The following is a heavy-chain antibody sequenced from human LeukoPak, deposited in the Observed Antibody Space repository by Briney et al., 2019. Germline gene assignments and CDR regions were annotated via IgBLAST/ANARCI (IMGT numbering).Heavy chain of an antibody. V-gene: IGHV4-61*02. Sequence: PSETLSLTCTVSGGSISSGSYYWSWIRQPAGKGLEWIGRIYTSGSTNYNPSLKSRVTISVDTSKNQFSLKLSSVTAADTAVYYCARGWEIAAAGIDAFDIWGQGTMVTVSS. CDR2: IYTSGST. D-gene: IGHD6-13*01. CDR1: GGSISSGSYY. J-gene: IGHJ3*02. CDR3: ARGWEIAAAGIDAFDI.